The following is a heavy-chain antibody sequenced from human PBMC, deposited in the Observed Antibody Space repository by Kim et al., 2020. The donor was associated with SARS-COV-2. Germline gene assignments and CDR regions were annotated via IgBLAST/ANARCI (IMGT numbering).Heavy chain of an antibody. J-gene: IGHJ4*02. CDR3: AKEYISVCFQGNFDY. V-gene: IGHV3-23*01. D-gene: IGHD3-22*01. Sequence: ESVKGRLTISRDNSKSTLFLQMNSLRAEDTALYYCAKEYISVCFQGNFDYWGQGTLVTVSS.